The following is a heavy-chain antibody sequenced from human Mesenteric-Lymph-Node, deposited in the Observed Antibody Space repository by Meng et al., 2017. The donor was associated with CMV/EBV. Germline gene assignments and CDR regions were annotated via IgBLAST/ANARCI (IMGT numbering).Heavy chain of an antibody. CDR3: ARGSSYDILTGYFDY. V-gene: IGHV4-34*01. CDR2: INHSGST. Sequence: HVQLHQWGAVLLKPSETLSVTCAVYGGSFSGYYWNWIRQSPEKGLEWIGEINHSGSTTYNPSFTSRIIISVDTSTNQISLNMSSVTAADTAVYYCARGSSYDILTGYFDYWGQGALVTVSS. CDR1: GGSFSGYY. J-gene: IGHJ4*02. D-gene: IGHD3-9*01.